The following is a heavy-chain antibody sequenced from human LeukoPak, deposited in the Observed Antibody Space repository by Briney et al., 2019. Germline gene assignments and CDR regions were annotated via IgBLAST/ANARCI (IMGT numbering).Heavy chain of an antibody. J-gene: IGHJ1*01. CDR3: ARDQGGSGYSAEYFQH. D-gene: IGHD3-22*01. CDR1: GFTFSSYE. CDR2: ISSSGSTI. V-gene: IGHV3-48*03. Sequence: GGSLRLSCAASGFTFSSYEMNWVRQAPGKGLEWVSYISSSGSTIYYADSVKGRFTISRDNAENSLYLQMNSLRAEDTAVYYCARDQGGSGYSAEYFQHWGQGTLVTVSS.